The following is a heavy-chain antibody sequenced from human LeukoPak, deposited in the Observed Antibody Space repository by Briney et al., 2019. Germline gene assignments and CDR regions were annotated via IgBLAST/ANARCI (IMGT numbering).Heavy chain of an antibody. CDR3: ARDGEQWLADDAFDI. J-gene: IGHJ3*02. D-gene: IGHD6-19*01. CDR2: ISAYNGNT. CDR1: GYTFTSYG. V-gene: IGHV1-18*04. Sequence: ASVKVSCKASGYTFTSYGISWVRQAPGQGLEWMGWISAYNGNTNYPQKLQGRVTMTTDTSTSTAYMELRSLRSDDTAVYYCARDGEQWLADDAFDIWGQGTMVTVSS.